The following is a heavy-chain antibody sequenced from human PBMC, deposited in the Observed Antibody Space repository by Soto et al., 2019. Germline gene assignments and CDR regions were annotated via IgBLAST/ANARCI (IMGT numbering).Heavy chain of an antibody. CDR2: IYDTWTT. CDR1: GGSMSQNDYY. D-gene: IGHD3-10*02. Sequence: QVPLQEAGPGLVRPSQTLSLTCTVAGGSMSQNDYYWSWLRQSPGQVLQWIGYIYDTWTTSYSPSLKSRVTMSADTSRNQFSLKLTSVTAADTALYFCARGIVRGGFDIWGQGTLVPVSS. J-gene: IGHJ3*02. CDR3: ARGIVRGGFDI. V-gene: IGHV4-30-4*01.